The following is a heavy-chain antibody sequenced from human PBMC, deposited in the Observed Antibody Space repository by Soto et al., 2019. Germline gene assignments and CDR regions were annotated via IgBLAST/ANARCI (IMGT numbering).Heavy chain of an antibody. CDR3: ARDLSGRTTAMDYYYYGMDV. D-gene: IGHD5-18*01. CDR1: GGSISSSNW. J-gene: IGHJ6*02. Sequence: SETLSLTCAVSGGSISSSNWWSWVRQPPGKGLEWIGEIYHSGSTNYNPSLKSRVTISVDKSKNQFSLKLSSVTAADTAVYYCARDLSGRTTAMDYYYYGMDVWGQGTTVTVSS. CDR2: IYHSGST. V-gene: IGHV4-4*02.